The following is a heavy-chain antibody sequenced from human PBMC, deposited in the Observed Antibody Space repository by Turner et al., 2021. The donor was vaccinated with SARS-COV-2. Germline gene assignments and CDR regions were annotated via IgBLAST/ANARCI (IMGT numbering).Heavy chain of an antibody. Sequence: QLQLQESGPGLVKPSETLSLTCPVSGGSISSSSYYWGWRRQPPGKGLEWMGSMYYSGSTYYNPSLKSRVTISVDTSKNQFSLKLSSVTAADTAVYYGARRSSRLGNWYFDLWGRGTLVTVSS. J-gene: IGHJ2*01. CDR3: ARRSSRLGNWYFDL. CDR2: MYYSGST. V-gene: IGHV4-39*01. D-gene: IGHD2-15*01. CDR1: GGSISSSSYY.